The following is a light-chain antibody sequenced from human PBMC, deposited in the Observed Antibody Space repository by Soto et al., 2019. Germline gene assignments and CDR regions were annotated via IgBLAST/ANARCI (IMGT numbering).Light chain of an antibody. V-gene: IGKV3-20*01. CDR3: QQYCQQYGSSPPSWT. CDR1: QTVSSSY. J-gene: IGKJ1*01. Sequence: ETVLTQSPGTLSLSPGERATLSCRASQTVSSSYLAWYQQKPGPAPRLLIYGASSRATGIPDRFSGSGSGTDFTLTISRLEPEDFAVYYCQQYCQQYGSSPPSWTFGQGTRVEIK. CDR2: GAS.